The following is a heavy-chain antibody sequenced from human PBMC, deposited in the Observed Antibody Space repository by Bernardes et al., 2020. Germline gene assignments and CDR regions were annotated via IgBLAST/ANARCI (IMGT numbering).Heavy chain of an antibody. J-gene: IGHJ3*02. V-gene: IGHV1-24*01. Sequence: ASVKVSCKVSGYTLTELSMHWVRQAPGKGLEWMGGFDPEDGETIYAQKFLGRVTMTEDTSTDTAYMALSSLRSEDTAVYYCATHRGGDFWSGYVLNAFDIWGQGTMVTVSS. CDR1: GYTLTELS. D-gene: IGHD3-3*01. CDR2: FDPEDGET. CDR3: ATHRGGDFWSGYVLNAFDI.